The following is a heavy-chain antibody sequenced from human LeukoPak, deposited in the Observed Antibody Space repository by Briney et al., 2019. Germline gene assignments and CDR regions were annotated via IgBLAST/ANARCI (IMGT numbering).Heavy chain of an antibody. D-gene: IGHD2-8*01. CDR2: ISYDGSNK. J-gene: IGHJ4*02. CDR3: ARDQRYCTNGVCYLGYYFDY. V-gene: IGHV3-30*06. Sequence: GGSLRLSCAASGFTFGSYWMHWVRQAPGKGLEWVAVISYDGSNKYYADSVKGRFTISRDNSKNTLYLQMNSLRAEDTAVYYCARDQRYCTNGVCYLGYYFDYWGQGTLVTVSS. CDR1: GFTFGSYW.